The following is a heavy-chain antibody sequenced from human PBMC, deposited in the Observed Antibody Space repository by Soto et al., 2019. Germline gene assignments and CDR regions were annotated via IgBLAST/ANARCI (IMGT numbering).Heavy chain of an antibody. CDR2: TIPVFDTA. CDR1: GGTLSDHG. D-gene: IGHD3-10*01. V-gene: IGHV1-69*06. J-gene: IGHJ3*02. Sequence: QVQLEQSGAEVKKPGSSVKVSCKASGGTLSDHGVSWLRQAPGQGLEWVGGTIPVFDTAKYAQKFQGRVTIAADKSTNIAYMESSSLRSEDTAFYYCARGVYGSGNYYTGPSAFDIWGQGTMVIVSS. CDR3: ARGVYGSGNYYTGPSAFDI.